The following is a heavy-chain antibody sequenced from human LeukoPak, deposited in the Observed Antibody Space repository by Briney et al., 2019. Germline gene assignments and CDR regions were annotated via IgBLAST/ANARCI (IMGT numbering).Heavy chain of an antibody. Sequence: SETLSLTCAVYGGSFSGYYWSWIRQPPGKGLEWIGEINHSGSTNYNPSLKSRVTISVDTSKNQFSLKLSSVTAADTAVYYCASLPFRYSYGHGIDYWGQGTLVTVSS. CDR1: GGSFSGYY. CDR2: INHSGST. D-gene: IGHD5-18*01. CDR3: ASLPFRYSYGHGIDY. J-gene: IGHJ4*02. V-gene: IGHV4-34*01.